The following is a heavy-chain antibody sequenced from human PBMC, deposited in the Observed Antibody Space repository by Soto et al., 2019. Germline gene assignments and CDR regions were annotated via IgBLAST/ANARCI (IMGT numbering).Heavy chain of an antibody. CDR1: GFTFSSHG. J-gene: IGHJ4*02. V-gene: IGHV3-30*18. Sequence: QVQLVESGGGVVQPGRSLRLSCAASGFTFSSHGMHWVRQAPGKGLEWVAVISYDGSNKYYADSVKGRFTISRDNSKNTLYLQMNSLRAEDTAVYYCAKQGPYDSFDYWGQGTLVTVSS. D-gene: IGHD3-22*01. CDR2: ISYDGSNK. CDR3: AKQGPYDSFDY.